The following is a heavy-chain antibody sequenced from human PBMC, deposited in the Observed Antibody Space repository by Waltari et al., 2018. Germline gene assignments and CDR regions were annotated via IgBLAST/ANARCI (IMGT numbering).Heavy chain of an antibody. Sequence: DVHLVESGGGLVQPGGSLRLSCAASGFSFSSYWMHWVRRVPGKGPVWVSHINMDGTETTSADSVKGRFTVSRDNAKSTVFLEMTSLRAEDTAVYFCVRDDPGYGLDVWGQGTTVTVSS. CDR3: VRDDPGYGLDV. V-gene: IGHV3-74*03. J-gene: IGHJ6*02. CDR2: INMDGTET. CDR1: GFSFSSYW. D-gene: IGHD7-27*01.